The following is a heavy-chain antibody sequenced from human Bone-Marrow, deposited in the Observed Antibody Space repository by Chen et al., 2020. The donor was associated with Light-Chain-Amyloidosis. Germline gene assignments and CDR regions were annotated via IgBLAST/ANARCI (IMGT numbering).Heavy chain of an antibody. CDR1: GYTFPNYW. Sequence: EVQLEQSGPEVKKPGESLKISCKGSGYTFPNYWIGWVRQMPGKGLEWMGVIYPDASDARYSPSFAGQVTISADKSITTAYLQWRSLKASDTAMYYCARRRDGYNFDYWGQGTLVTVSS. J-gene: IGHJ4*02. CDR2: IYPDASDA. CDR3: ARRRDGYNFDY. D-gene: IGHD5-12*01. V-gene: IGHV5-51*01.